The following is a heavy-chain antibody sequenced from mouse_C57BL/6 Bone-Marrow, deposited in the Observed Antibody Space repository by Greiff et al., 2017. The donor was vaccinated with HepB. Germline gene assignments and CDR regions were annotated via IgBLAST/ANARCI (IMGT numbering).Heavy chain of an antibody. Sequence: QVHVKQSGAELVKPGASVKISCKASGYAFSSYWMNWVKQRPGKGLEWIGQIYPGGGDTNYNEKFKGKATLTADKSSSTAYMQLSSLTAEDSAVYFCARWAYWGQGTLVTVSA. J-gene: IGHJ3*01. CDR1: GYAFSSYW. CDR3: ARWAY. V-gene: IGHV1-80*01. CDR2: IYPGGGDT.